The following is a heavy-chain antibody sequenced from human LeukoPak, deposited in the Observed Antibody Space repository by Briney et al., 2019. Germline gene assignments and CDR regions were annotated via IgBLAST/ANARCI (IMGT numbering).Heavy chain of an antibody. CDR3: ARDGYCSSTSCYTQYYYYYYYMDV. CDR1: GFTFSSYA. CDR2: ISYDGSNK. J-gene: IGHJ6*03. Sequence: PGGSLRLSCAASGFTFSSYAMHWVRQAPGKGLEWVAVISYDGSNKYYADSVKGRFTISRDNSKNTLYLQMNSLRAEDTAVYYCARDGYCSSTSCYTQYYYYYYYMDVWGKGTTVTVSS. V-gene: IGHV3-30*01. D-gene: IGHD2-2*02.